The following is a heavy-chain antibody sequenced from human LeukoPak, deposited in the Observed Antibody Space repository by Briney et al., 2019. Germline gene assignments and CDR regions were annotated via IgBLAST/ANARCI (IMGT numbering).Heavy chain of an antibody. CDR1: GYTFTNYG. Sequence: GASVKVSCKASGYTFTNYGISWVRQAPGQGLEWMGCISAYNGHTKYAQKVQGRVTMTRDTSTSTAYMELRSLRSDDTAVYYCARGPLRPLWAARPDGDYWGQGTLVTVSS. CDR2: ISAYNGHT. D-gene: IGHD6-6*01. J-gene: IGHJ4*02. V-gene: IGHV1-18*01. CDR3: ARGPLRPLWAARPDGDY.